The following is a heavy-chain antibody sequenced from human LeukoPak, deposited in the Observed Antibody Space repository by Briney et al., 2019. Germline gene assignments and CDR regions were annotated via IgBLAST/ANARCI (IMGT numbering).Heavy chain of an antibody. D-gene: IGHD3-10*01. CDR2: IYYSGST. J-gene: IGHJ4*02. CDR3: ARASNLLSGFDY. CDR1: GGSISSTNW. V-gene: IGHV4-4*02. Sequence: PSGTLSLTCAVSGGSISSTNWWSWVLQPPGKGLEWIGYIYYSGSTYYNPSLKSRVTISVDTSKNQFSLKLSSVTAADTAVYYCARASNLLSGFDYWGQGTLVTVSA.